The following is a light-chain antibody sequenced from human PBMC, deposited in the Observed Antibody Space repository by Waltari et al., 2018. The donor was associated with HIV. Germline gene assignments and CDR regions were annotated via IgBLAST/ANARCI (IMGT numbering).Light chain of an antibody. Sequence: DFVMSQSPDSLAVSLGARATINCKSSQSVLYRSNNMNYLSWYQQKAGHPPKLLIYWASTRASGVPDRIRGSGSGTDFTLTSNSLQAEDVAVYYCQQYYNTPYTFGQGTKLEIK. J-gene: IGKJ2*01. V-gene: IGKV4-1*01. CDR3: QQYYNTPYT. CDR1: QSVLYRSNNMNY. CDR2: WAS.